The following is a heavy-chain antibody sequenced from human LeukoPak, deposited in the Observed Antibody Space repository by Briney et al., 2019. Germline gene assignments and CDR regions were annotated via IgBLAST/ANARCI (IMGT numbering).Heavy chain of an antibody. CDR3: ARHPSGVPEYFQH. J-gene: IGHJ1*01. CDR1: GGSISSYY. CDR2: IYYLGST. D-gene: IGHD6-25*01. V-gene: IGHV4-59*08. Sequence: SEPLSLTCTVAGGSISSYYWSWLRQPPGKGLEWIGYIYYLGSTNYNPSLKSRVTISVDTSKNQFSLKLRSVTAADTAVYYCARHPSGVPEYFQHWGQGTLVTVSS.